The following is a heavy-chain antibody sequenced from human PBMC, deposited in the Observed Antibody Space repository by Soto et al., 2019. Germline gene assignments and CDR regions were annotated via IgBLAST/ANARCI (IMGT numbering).Heavy chain of an antibody. D-gene: IGHD2-15*01. V-gene: IGHV4-4*02. CDR1: GGSISSSNW. Sequence: QVQLQESGPGLVKPSGTLSLTCAVSGGSISSSNWWSWVRQPPGKGLEWIGEMYHSGSTNHNPSLKSRVTISGDKSKNQFSLKLSSLTAADTAVYYCARAHCSGGSCYSVQHWFDPWGQGTLVTVSS. CDR3: ARAHCSGGSCYSVQHWFDP. CDR2: MYHSGST. J-gene: IGHJ5*02.